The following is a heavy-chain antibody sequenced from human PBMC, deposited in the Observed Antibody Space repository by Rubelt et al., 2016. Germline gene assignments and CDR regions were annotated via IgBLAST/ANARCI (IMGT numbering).Heavy chain of an antibody. CDR3: AKDFSYGSYSYSDY. Sequence: QLGMRGGGLVQPGGSLRLSCAASGFTFSSYSMNWVRQAPGKGLECVSTITASGGTTNCADSVKGRFTISRDNSKNTLYLQMNSLRAEDTAVYYCAKDFSYGSYSYSDYWGQGTLVTVSS. V-gene: IGHV3-23*04. CDR1: GFTFSSYS. J-gene: IGHJ4*02. D-gene: IGHD4-23*01. CDR2: ITASGGTT.